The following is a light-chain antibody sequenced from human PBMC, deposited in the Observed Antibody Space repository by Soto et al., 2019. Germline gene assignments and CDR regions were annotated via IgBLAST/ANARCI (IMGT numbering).Light chain of an antibody. J-gene: IGKJ1*01. CDR1: QTISRW. V-gene: IGKV1-5*01. CDR3: QEYNNYWT. Sequence: DIQMTQSPSTLSASVGDPVTITCRASQTISRWLAWYQQKPGKAPRILIYTASTLESGVPSRLSASGSGTEFTLTISSLHPDDFATYYCQEYNNYWTFGQGTKVDIK. CDR2: TAS.